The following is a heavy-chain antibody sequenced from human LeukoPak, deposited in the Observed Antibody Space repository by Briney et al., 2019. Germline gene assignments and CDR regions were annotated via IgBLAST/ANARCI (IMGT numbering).Heavy chain of an antibody. Sequence: GGSLRLSCAASGFTFSGYIMNWVRQAPGKGLEWVSFIGTSGNTIYYADSVKGRFTVSRDNAKNSLYLQMNSLRAEDTAVYYCARDQWLEYWGQGTLVTVSS. CDR1: GFTFSGYI. CDR3: ARDQWLEY. J-gene: IGHJ4*02. D-gene: IGHD6-19*01. V-gene: IGHV3-48*01. CDR2: IGTSGNTI.